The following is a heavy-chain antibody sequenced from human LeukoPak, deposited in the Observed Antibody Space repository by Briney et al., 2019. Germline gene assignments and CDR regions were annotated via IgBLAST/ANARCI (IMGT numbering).Heavy chain of an antibody. CDR2: ISGSGGST. CDR1: GFTFSSYA. V-gene: IGHV3-23*01. Sequence: GGSLRLSCAASGFTFSSYAMSWVRQAPGKGLEWVSAISGSGGSTYYADSVKGRFTISRDNSKDTLYLQMNSLRVEDTAVYYCAKIKRSSWGGYFDYWGQGTLVTVSS. CDR3: AKIKRSSWGGYFDY. D-gene: IGHD6-6*01. J-gene: IGHJ4*02.